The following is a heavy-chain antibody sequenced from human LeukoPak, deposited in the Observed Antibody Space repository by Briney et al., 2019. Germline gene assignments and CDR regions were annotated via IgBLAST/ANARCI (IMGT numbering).Heavy chain of an antibody. CDR2: ISSSSSYI. CDR1: GFTFSSYS. J-gene: IGHJ4*02. Sequence: GGSLRLSCVASGFTFSSYSMNWVRQAPGKGLEWVSSISSSSSYIYYADSVKGRFTISRDNAKNSLYLQMNSLRAEDTAVYYCASDLYGGNPRGFDYWGQGTLVTVSS. CDR3: ASDLYGGNPRGFDY. D-gene: IGHD4-23*01. V-gene: IGHV3-21*01.